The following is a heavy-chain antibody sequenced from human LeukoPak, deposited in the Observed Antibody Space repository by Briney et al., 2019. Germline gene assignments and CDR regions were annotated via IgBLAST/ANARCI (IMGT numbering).Heavy chain of an antibody. CDR1: GFTFSSYA. J-gene: IGHJ4*02. CDR2: ISGSGGST. CDR3: AKVFRYCSSTSCSLFDY. V-gene: IGHV3-23*01. D-gene: IGHD2-2*01. Sequence: GGSLRLSCAASGFTFSSYAMSWVRQAPGKGLEWVSAISGSGGSTYYAGSVKGRFTISRDNSKNTLYLQMNSLRAEDTAVYYCAKVFRYCSSTSCSLFDYWGQGTLVTVSS.